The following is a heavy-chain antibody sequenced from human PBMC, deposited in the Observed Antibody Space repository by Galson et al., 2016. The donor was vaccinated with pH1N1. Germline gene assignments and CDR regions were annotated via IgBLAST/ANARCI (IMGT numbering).Heavy chain of an antibody. D-gene: IGHD3-3*01. CDR3: ARNSIFGVVIKMYGMDV. J-gene: IGHJ6*02. CDR2: ISSSGSTI. CDR1: GFTFSSYE. V-gene: IGHV3-48*03. Sequence: SLRLSCAASGFTFSSYEMNWVRQAPGKGLEWVSYISSSGSTIYYADYVKGRFTISRDNAKNPLDLQMNSLRAEDTAVYYCARNSIFGVVIKMYGMDVWGQGTTVTVSS.